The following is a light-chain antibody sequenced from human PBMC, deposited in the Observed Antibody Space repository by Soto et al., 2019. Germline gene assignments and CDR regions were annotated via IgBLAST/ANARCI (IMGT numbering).Light chain of an antibody. J-gene: IGKJ4*01. CDR3: QHYGSPLT. Sequence: IVLPQSAGTLSLTPGGRATLSCRASQSVRSSYLAWYQQRPGQAPRLLIFGASFRATGIPDRFSGSGSGTDFTLTISRLEPEDFAVYYCQHYGSPLTFGGGTKVDIK. CDR2: GAS. CDR1: QSVRSSY. V-gene: IGKV3-20*01.